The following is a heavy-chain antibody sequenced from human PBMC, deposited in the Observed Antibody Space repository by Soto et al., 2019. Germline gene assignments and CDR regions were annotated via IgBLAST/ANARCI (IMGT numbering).Heavy chain of an antibody. J-gene: IGHJ4*02. CDR3: ARGQEGVVATH. V-gene: IGHV4-34*01. Sequence: SETLSLTCAVTGGSLSGYYWSWIRQPPGKGLEWIGEVKDGGHTNYSPSLKGRVTISSDTSNNQFSLWLNSLTAADTGVYYCARGQEGVVATHWDQGSLVTVS. CDR2: VKDGGHT. D-gene: IGHD5-12*01. CDR1: GGSLSGYY.